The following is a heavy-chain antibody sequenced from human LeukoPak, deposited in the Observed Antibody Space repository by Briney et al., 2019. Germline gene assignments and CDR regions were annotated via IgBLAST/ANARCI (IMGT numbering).Heavy chain of an antibody. D-gene: IGHD6-13*01. J-gene: IGHJ4*02. CDR2: IYSNGDT. Sequence: SETLSLTCTVSGDSISTYYWSWIRQPAGKGLEWIGRIYSNGDTRYNPSLRSRLTMSVDTSKNQFSLKLSSVTAADTAVYYCARAAAAAGGQYFDYWGQGILVAISS. CDR3: ARAAAAAGGQYFDY. CDR1: GDSISTYY. V-gene: IGHV4-4*07.